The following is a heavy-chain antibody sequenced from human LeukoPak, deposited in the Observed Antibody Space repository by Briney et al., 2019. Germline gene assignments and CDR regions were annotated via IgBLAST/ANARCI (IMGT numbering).Heavy chain of an antibody. D-gene: IGHD3-10*01. Sequence: GGSLRLSCAASGFTVSSNYMSWVRQAPGKGLEWVSVIYSGGSTYYADSVKGRFTISRDNSKNTLYLQMNSLRAEDTAVYYCARDARYGSGSYSSDYWGQGTLVTVSS. CDR3: ARDARYGSGSYSSDY. CDR2: IYSGGST. V-gene: IGHV3-53*01. J-gene: IGHJ4*02. CDR1: GFTVSSNY.